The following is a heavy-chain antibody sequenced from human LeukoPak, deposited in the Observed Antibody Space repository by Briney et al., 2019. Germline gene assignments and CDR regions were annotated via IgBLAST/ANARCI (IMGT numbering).Heavy chain of an antibody. V-gene: IGHV3-53*01. J-gene: IGHJ4*02. CDR3: ARDPRHYDFWSGYYDY. D-gene: IGHD3-3*01. CDR1: GFTVSSNY. CDR2: IYSGGST. Sequence: QSGGSLRLSCAASGFTVSSNYMSWVRQAPGKGLEWVSVIYSGGSTYYADSVKGRFTISRDNSKNTLYLQMNSLRAEDTAVYYCARDPRHYDFWSGYYDYWGQGTLVTVSS.